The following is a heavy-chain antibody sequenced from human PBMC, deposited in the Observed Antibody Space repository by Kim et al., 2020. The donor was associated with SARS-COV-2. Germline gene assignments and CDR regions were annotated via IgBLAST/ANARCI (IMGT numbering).Heavy chain of an antibody. D-gene: IGHD3-3*01. V-gene: IGHV3-15*01. CDR3: TTKAWSSEEWLSIYGMDV. Sequence: GGSLRLSCAASGFTFSNAWMSWVRQAPGKGLEWVGRIKSKTDGGTTDYAAPVKGRFTISRDDSKNTLYLQMNSLKTEDTAVYYCTTKAWSSEEWLSIYGMDVWGQGTTVTVSS. CDR1: GFTFSNAW. CDR2: IKSKTDGGTT. J-gene: IGHJ6*02.